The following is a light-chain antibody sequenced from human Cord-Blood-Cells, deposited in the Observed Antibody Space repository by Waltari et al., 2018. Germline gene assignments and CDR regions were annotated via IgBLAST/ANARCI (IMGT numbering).Light chain of an antibody. CDR3: CSYAGSYTHVV. Sequence: QSALTQPRSVSGSPGQSVTISCTGTSSDVGGYNYVSWYQQHPGIAPKLMIYDVSKRPSGVPDRFSGSKSGNTASLTISGLQAEDEADYYCCSYAGSYTHVVFGGGTKLTVL. CDR1: SSDVGGYNY. J-gene: IGLJ2*01. V-gene: IGLV2-11*01. CDR2: DVS.